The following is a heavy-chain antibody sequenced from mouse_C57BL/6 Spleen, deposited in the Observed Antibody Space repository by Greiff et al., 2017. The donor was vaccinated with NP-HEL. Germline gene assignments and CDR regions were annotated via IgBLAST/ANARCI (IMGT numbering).Heavy chain of an antibody. CDR1: GYTFTSYW. CDR2: IDPSGSYT. CDR3: ARSGVLRPTADY. J-gene: IGHJ2*01. V-gene: IGHV1-69*01. Sequence: VQLVESGAELVMPGASVKLSCKASGYTFTSYWMHWVKQRPGQGLEWIGEIDPSGSYTNYNQKFKGKSTLTVDKSSSTAYMQLSSLTSEDSAVYFCARSGVLRPTADYWGQGTTLTVSS. D-gene: IGHD2-4*01.